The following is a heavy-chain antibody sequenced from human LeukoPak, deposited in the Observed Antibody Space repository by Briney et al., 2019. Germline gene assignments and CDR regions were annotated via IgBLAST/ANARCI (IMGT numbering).Heavy chain of an antibody. CDR1: GFTFSSYS. CDR2: ISSSSSYI. V-gene: IGHV3-21*01. J-gene: IGHJ5*02. Sequence: PGGSLRLSCAASGFTFSSYSMNWVRQAPGKGLEWVSSISSSSSYIYYADSVKGRFTISRDNAKNSPYLQMNSLRAEDTAVYYCARDYYDSSGYPWFDPWGQGTLVTVSS. CDR3: ARDYYDSSGYPWFDP. D-gene: IGHD3-22*01.